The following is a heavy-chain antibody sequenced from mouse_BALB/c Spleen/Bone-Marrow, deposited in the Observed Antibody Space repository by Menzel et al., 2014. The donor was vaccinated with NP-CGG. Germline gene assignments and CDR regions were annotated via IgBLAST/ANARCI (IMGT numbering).Heavy chain of an antibody. CDR2: IYPSDSYT. Sequence: VQLQQSGAELVRPGAPVKVSCKASGYTFTSYWINWVKQRPGQGLEWIGNIYPSDSYTNYNQNFKDKATLTVDKSPSTAYMQLSSPTSEDSAVYYCTRQYGNYYAMDYWGQGTSFTVSS. D-gene: IGHD2-10*02. CDR3: TRQYGNYYAMDY. V-gene: IGHV1-69*02. J-gene: IGHJ4*01. CDR1: GYTFTSYW.